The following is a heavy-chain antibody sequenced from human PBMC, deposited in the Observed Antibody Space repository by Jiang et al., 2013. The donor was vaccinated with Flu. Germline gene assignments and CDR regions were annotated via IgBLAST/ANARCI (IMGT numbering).Heavy chain of an antibody. CDR3: ARDEDSSDY. Sequence: YAMNWVRQALDKGLSGSGWINTNTGNPTYAQGFTGRFVFSLDTSVSTAYLQISSLKAEDTAVYYCARDEDSSDYWGQGTLVTVSS. D-gene: IGHD6-6*01. CDR1: YA. CDR2: INTNTGNP. V-gene: IGHV7-4-1*02. J-gene: IGHJ4*02.